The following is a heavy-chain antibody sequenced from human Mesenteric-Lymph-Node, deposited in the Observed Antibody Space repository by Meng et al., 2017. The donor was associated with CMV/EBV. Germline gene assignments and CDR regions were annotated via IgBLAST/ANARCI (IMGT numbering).Heavy chain of an antibody. D-gene: IGHD1-26*01. CDR2: ISAYNGNT. CDR1: GYTFTSYG. J-gene: IGHJ4*02. CDR3: ARDLVAEYSGSYYGHRVDY. Sequence: ASVKVSCKASGYTFTSYGISWVRQAPGQGLEWMGWISAYNGNTNYAQKLQGRVTMTTDTSTSTAYMELRSLRSDDTAVYYCARDLVAEYSGSYYGHRVDYWGQGTLVTVSS. V-gene: IGHV1-18*01.